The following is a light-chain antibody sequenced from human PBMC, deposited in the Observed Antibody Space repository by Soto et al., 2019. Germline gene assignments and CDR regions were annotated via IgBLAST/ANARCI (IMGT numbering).Light chain of an antibody. CDR2: DAS. Sequence: QSPSSLSASVGDRVTITCRASEDIRNYLAWYQQKPGKVPKLLIYDASNLQTGVPSRFSGSGSGTDFTFTISSLQPEDIATYYCQQYDNLSITVGQGKRLEIK. CDR3: QQYDNLSIT. CDR1: EDIRNY. V-gene: IGKV1-33*01. J-gene: IGKJ5*01.